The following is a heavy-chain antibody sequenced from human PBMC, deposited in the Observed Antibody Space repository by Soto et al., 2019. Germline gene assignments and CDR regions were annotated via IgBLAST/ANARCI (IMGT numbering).Heavy chain of an antibody. CDR1: VFTFSSYW. D-gene: IGHD4-17*01. CDR2: INSDGSST. Sequence: GPLRLSCAASVFTFSSYWMHWVRQAPGKGLVWVSRINSDGSSTSYADSVKGRFTISRDNAKNTLYLQMNSLRAEDTAVYYCAREATVAPFDYWGQGTLVTVSS. V-gene: IGHV3-74*01. J-gene: IGHJ4*02. CDR3: AREATVAPFDY.